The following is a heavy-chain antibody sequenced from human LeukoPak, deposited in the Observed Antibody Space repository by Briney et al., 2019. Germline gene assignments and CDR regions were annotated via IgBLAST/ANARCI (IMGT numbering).Heavy chain of an antibody. CDR1: GXTFSSYS. J-gene: IGHJ4*02. D-gene: IGHD3-3*01. V-gene: IGHV3-21*01. CDR3: AREEESIFGVVIIPTTPFDY. Sequence: PGGSLRLSCAASGXTFSSYSMNWVRQAPGKGLEWVSSISSSSSYIYYADSVKGRFTVSRDNAKNSLYLQMNSLRAEDTAVYYCAREEESIFGVVIIPTTPFDYWGQGTLVTVSS. CDR2: ISSSSSYI.